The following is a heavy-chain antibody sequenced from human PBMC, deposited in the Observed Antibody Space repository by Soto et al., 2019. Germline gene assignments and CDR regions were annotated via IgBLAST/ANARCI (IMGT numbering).Heavy chain of an antibody. D-gene: IGHD2-21*02. Sequence: QVQLMQSGAEVKKPGASVKVSCKASGDTFSDYYIHWVRQAPGQGLEWMGTVNPSGGHTTYSQHFLGRVTMTSATSTSTLHMELTSLTSEDTAVYYCARGGHVVVVTAALDYWGQGTLVTVSS. V-gene: IGHV1-46*01. CDR2: VNPSGGHT. CDR3: ARGGHVVVVTAALDY. CDR1: GDTFSDYY. J-gene: IGHJ4*02.